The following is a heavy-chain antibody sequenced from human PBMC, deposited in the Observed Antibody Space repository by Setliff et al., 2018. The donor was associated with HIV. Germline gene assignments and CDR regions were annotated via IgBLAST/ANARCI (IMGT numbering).Heavy chain of an antibody. V-gene: IGHV1-24*01. CDR1: GYSLTELS. Sequence: ASVKVSCKVSGYSLTELSIHWVRQAPGEGLEWMGGFDPEDDETVYAEKFQGRVTMTEDTSTDTAYMALSSLRSEDTAMYYCATSGFYDILTGPTPGVFDIWGQGTMVTFSS. D-gene: IGHD3-9*01. J-gene: IGHJ3*02. CDR3: ATSGFYDILTGPTPGVFDI. CDR2: FDPEDDET.